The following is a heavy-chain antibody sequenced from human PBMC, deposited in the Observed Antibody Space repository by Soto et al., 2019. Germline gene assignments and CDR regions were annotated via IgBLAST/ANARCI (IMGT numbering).Heavy chain of an antibody. CDR2: INKDGSQK. D-gene: IGHD7-27*01. CDR1: GFTPSNYW. Sequence: GGSLRLSCAASGFTPSNYWMTWVRQAPGKGLEWVANINKDGSQKNYVDSVKGRFTIARDNGQNSLSLQMNSLRVEDTAVYYCVRELGLAYWGQGALVTVSS. J-gene: IGHJ4*02. CDR3: VRELGLAY. V-gene: IGHV3-7*03.